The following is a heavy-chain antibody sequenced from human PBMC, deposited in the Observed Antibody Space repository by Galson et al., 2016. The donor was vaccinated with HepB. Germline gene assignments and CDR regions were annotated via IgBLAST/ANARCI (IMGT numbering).Heavy chain of an antibody. V-gene: IGHV5-10-1*01. Sequence: QSGAEVKKPGESLRISCKGSGYRFPSFWINWVRQMPGKGLEWMERIDPSDSYTDYSPSFQGHVSISADKSITTAYLQWGSLKASDTGNYYCASGSGNSSSWYGDDAFDIWGQGTMVTVPS. CDR3: ASGSGNSSSWYGDDAFDI. CDR2: IDPSDSYT. J-gene: IGHJ3*02. D-gene: IGHD6-13*01. CDR1: GYRFPSFW.